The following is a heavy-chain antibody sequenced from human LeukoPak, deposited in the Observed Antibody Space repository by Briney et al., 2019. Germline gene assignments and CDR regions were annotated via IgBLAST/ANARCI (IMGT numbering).Heavy chain of an antibody. J-gene: IGHJ6*02. CDR3: ARQNSGSYYYYYGMDV. D-gene: IGHD1-26*01. V-gene: IGHV4-30-4*01. CDR2: IYYSGST. CDR1: GGSINTGAYY. Sequence: SQTLSLTCTVSGGSINTGAYYWTWIRQHPGKGLEWIGYIYYSGSTYYNPSLKSRVTISVDTSKNQFSLKLSSVTAADTAVYYCARQNSGSYYYYYGMDVWGQGTTVTASS.